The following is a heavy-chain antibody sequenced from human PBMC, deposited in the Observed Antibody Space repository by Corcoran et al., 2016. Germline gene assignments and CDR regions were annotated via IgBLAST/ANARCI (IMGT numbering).Heavy chain of an antibody. CDR1: GYSFTSYW. CDR2: IYPGDSDT. V-gene: IGHV5-51*01. J-gene: IGHJ6*02. CDR3: ARRPHCSSTSCYDYYGMDV. Sequence: EVQLVQSGAEVKKPGESLKISCKGSGYSFTSYWIGWVRQMPGKGLEWMGIIYPGDSDTRYSPSFQGQVTISADKSISTAYLQWSSLKASDTAMYYCARRPHCSSTSCYDYYGMDVWGQGTTVTVSS. D-gene: IGHD2-2*01.